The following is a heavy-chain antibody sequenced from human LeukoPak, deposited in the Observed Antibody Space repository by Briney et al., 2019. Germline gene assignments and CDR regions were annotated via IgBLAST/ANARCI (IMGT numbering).Heavy chain of an antibody. CDR2: IYYNGST. CDR1: GYSISSGYY. Sequence: SETLSLTCTVSGYSISSGYYWGWIWQPPGKGLEWIGSIYYNGSTYYNPSLKSRVTISVDTSKNQFSLKLSSVTAADTAVYYCARGGVGAGYDAFDIWGQGTVVTVSS. V-gene: IGHV4-38-2*02. J-gene: IGHJ3*02. CDR3: ARGGVGAGYDAFDI. D-gene: IGHD1-26*01.